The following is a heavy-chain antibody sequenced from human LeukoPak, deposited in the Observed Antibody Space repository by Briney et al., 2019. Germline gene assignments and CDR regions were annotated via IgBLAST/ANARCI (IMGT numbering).Heavy chain of an antibody. D-gene: IGHD3-10*01. CDR1: GGSISSYY. J-gene: IGHJ5*02. Sequence: SETLSLTCTVSGGSISSYYWSWIRQPPGKGLEWIGYIYYSGSTNYNPSLKSRVTISVDTSKNQFSPKLSSVTAADTAVYYCARAGGITMVWGVIITEGWFDPWGQGTLVTVSS. V-gene: IGHV4-59*01. CDR2: IYYSGST. CDR3: ARAGGITMVWGVIITEGWFDP.